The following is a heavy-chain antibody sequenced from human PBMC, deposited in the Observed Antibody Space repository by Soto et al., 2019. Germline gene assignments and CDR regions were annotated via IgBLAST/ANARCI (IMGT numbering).Heavy chain of an antibody. CDR1: GFIFSSYS. D-gene: IGHD2-15*01. Sequence: EVQLVESGGGLVQPGGSLRLSCAASGFIFSSYSMNWVRQAPGKGLEWVSYISSSSDTIYYADSVKGRFTISRDNAKNSLYMPMNSLRAEDTAVYYCARDPRYCRRGNCYSSYYDYYLDVWGIGTTVTVSS. V-gene: IGHV3-48*01. CDR3: ARDPRYCRRGNCYSSYYDYYLDV. J-gene: IGHJ6*03. CDR2: ISSSSDTI.